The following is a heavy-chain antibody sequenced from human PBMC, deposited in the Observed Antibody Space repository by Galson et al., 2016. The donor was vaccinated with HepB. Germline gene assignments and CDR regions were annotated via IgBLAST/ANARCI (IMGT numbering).Heavy chain of an antibody. CDR2: ISSSSSTI. J-gene: IGHJ4*02. CDR3: AREIPSRGKSDY. D-gene: IGHD3-10*01. V-gene: IGHV3-48*02. Sequence: SLRLSCAVSGFTFSSFSMNWVRQAPGKGLEWVSYISSSSSTIYYADAVKGRFTISRDNAKNSLYLQMNSLRDEDTAVYYCAREIPSRGKSDYWGQGTLVTVSS. CDR1: GFTFSSFS.